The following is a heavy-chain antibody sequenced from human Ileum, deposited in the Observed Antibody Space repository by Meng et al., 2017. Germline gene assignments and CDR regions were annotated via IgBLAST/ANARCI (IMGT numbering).Heavy chain of an antibody. Sequence: EVQLLESGGGLVQPGGSLRPSCVASGFTFSSYGMNWARQAPGKGLEWVSGITYGGTTFYADYEKGRFTISRDNSKNTVFLQMNSLRADDTAVYYCANWGGLGHWGQGVLVTVSS. CDR1: GFTFSSYG. CDR2: ITYGGTT. CDR3: ANWGGLGH. V-gene: IGHV3-23*01. D-gene: IGHD3-16*01. J-gene: IGHJ4*02.